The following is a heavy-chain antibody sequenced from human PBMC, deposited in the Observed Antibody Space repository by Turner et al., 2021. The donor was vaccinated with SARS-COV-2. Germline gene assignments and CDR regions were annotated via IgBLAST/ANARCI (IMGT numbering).Heavy chain of an antibody. J-gene: IGHJ6*02. D-gene: IGHD3-10*01. CDR3: ARGATMVRGVIENLYYDYYGMDV. Sequence: QAQLVQSGAEVKNPGSSVKVSCKTSGCTFSSYPISWVRQAPGQGLGWMGGIIPIFGTANYAQKFQGRVTITADKSTSTAYMELSSLRSEDTAVYYCARGATMVRGVIENLYYDYYGMDVWGQGTTVTVSS. V-gene: IGHV1-69*06. CDR1: GCTFSSYP. CDR2: IIPIFGTA.